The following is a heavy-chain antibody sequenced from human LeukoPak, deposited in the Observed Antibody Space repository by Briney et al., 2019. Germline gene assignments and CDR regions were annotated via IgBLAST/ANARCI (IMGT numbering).Heavy chain of an antibody. V-gene: IGHV5-51*01. CDR3: ARHLRNYDWSSPLYYYYGMDV. Sequence: PGESLKFSCKGSGSTFTSYWIGWVRQIPGKGLEWMGIIYPGDSDTRYSPSFQGQVTISAVKSISTAYLQWSSLKATDTAMYYCARHLRNYDWSSPLYYYYGMDVWGQGTTVTVSS. D-gene: IGHD4-11*01. CDR1: GSTFTSYW. J-gene: IGHJ6*02. CDR2: IYPGDSDT.